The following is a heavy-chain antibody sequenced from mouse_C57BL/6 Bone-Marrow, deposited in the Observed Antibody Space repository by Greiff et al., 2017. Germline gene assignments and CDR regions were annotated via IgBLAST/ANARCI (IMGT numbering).Heavy chain of an antibody. D-gene: IGHD1-1*01. CDR3: ARAGGSSFDY. CDR2: IYPRSGNT. V-gene: IGHV1-81*01. CDR1: GYTFTSYG. Sequence: QVQLKQSGAELARPGASVQLSCKASGYTFTSYGISWVKQRTGQGLEWIGEIYPRSGNTYYNEKFKGKATLTADKSSSTAYMELRSLTSEDSAVYFCARAGGSSFDYWGQGTTLTVSS. J-gene: IGHJ2*01.